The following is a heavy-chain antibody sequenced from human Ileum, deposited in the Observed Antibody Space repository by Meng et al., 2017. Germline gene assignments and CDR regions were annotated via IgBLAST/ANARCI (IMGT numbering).Heavy chain of an antibody. V-gene: IGHV4-4*02. Sequence: VQLLEPGPGRVRPSGTLLLPFAVSRGSISSNTYWSWARQPPGKGLEWIGQISHSGRAYYNPSLKSRVTMSVDKSKSQFSLMLTSVTAADTAIYYCARHGGYSQDFWGQGTLVTVSS. CDR3: ARHGGYSQDF. J-gene: IGHJ4*02. CDR2: ISHSGRA. CDR1: RGSISSNTY. D-gene: IGHD4-23*01.